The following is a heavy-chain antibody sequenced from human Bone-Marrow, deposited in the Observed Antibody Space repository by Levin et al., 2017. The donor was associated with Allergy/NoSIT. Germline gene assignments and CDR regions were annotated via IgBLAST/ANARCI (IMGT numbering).Heavy chain of an antibody. Sequence: ASVKVSCKASGYIFGDYYIHWLRQAPGQGFEWLGWLYPNSGGVNYAQKFEGRITLTSDTALRTVYMELKNLRTDDTAMYYCARDGPSLDCEAHLLAYWGQGTLLTVSS. D-gene: IGHD2-21*01. J-gene: IGHJ4*02. CDR1: GYIFGDYY. CDR3: ARDGPSLDCEAHLLAY. CDR2: LYPNSGGV. V-gene: IGHV1-2*02.